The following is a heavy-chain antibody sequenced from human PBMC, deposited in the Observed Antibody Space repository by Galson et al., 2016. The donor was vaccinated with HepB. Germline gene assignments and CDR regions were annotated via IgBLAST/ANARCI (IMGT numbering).Heavy chain of an antibody. V-gene: IGHV4-39*07. CDR2: IHHSGRT. J-gene: IGHJ4*02. CDR1: GGSISISTDYFYY. CDR3: AREDGTSKKEFDS. Sequence: ETLSLTCTVSGGSISISTDYFYYWGWVRQTPGKGLEWIASIHHSGRTYHNPSLKSRVTISVDTSKNQFSLRLSSVTAADTAVYYCAREDGTSKKEFDSWGQGTLVTVSS. D-gene: IGHD5-24*01.